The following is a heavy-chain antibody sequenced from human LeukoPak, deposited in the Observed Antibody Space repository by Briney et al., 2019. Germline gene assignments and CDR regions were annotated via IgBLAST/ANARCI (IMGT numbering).Heavy chain of an antibody. CDR2: IKQDGSEK. CDR1: GFTVSGYW. D-gene: IGHD6-13*01. CDR3: ARDWQWQQLDGDAFDI. J-gene: IGHJ3*02. V-gene: IGHV3-7*04. Sequence: PGGSLRLSCAASGFTVSGYWMSWVRQAPGKGLEWVANIKQDGSEKYYVDSVKGRFTISRDNAKNSLFLQMNSLRAEDTAVYYCARDWQWQQLDGDAFDIWGQGTMVTVSS.